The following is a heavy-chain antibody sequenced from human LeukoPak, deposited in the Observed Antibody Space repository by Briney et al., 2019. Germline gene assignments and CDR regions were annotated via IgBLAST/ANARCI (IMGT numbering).Heavy chain of an antibody. D-gene: IGHD1-26*01. CDR1: GFTFSSNW. J-gene: IGHJ4*02. V-gene: IGHV3-74*01. Sequence: QSGGSLRLSCAASGFTFSSNWIHWVRQVPGKGLVWVSRISPDGTSTTYADSVKGRFTTSRDNAKNTLYPQMNTLRAEDTAVYYCGYSGNFRFDYWGQGTLVTVSS. CDR2: ISPDGTST. CDR3: GYSGNFRFDY.